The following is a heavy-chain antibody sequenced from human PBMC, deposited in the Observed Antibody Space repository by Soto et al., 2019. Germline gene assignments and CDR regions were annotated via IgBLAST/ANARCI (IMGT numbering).Heavy chain of an antibody. CDR3: ARHPGYYDILTGYKTYYFDS. CDR2: IYYSGST. D-gene: IGHD3-9*01. Sequence: SETLSLTCTVSGGSISSYYWSWIRQPPGKGLEWIGYIYYSGSTNYNPSLKSRVTISVDTSKNQFSLKLSSVTAADTAVYYCARHPGYYDILTGYKTYYFDSWGQGILVTVSS. CDR1: GGSISSYY. V-gene: IGHV4-59*01. J-gene: IGHJ4*02.